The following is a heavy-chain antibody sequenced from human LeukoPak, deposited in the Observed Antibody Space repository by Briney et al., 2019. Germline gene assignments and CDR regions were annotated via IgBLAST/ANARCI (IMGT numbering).Heavy chain of an antibody. Sequence: PSETLSLTCTVSGGAISSYYWSWIRQPPGKGLEWIGCIYYSGSTNYNPSLKSRVTISVDTSKNQFSLKLSSVTAADTAVYYCARGGLNWFVPWGQGTLVTVSS. CDR3: ARGGLNWFVP. CDR2: IYYSGST. CDR1: GGAISSYY. V-gene: IGHV4-59*01. J-gene: IGHJ5*02.